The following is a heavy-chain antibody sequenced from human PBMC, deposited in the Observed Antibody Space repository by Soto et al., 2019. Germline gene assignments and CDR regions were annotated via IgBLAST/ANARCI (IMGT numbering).Heavy chain of an antibody. J-gene: IGHJ4*02. D-gene: IGHD6-6*01. CDR2: IYWDDDK. CDR3: PHSSNIGS. V-gene: IGHV2-5*02. CDR1: GFSLSTSGVG. Sequence: QITLKESGPTLVKPTQTLTLTCTFSGFSLSTSGVGVGWIRQPPGKVLEWIALIYWDDDKRHSPSLKSKLTINQDTSKNHDVLTMTNLEPVATAASYCPHSSNIGSWGQGTLDTVSS.